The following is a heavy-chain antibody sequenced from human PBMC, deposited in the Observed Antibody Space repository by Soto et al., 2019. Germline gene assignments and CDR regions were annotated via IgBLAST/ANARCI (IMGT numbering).Heavy chain of an antibody. J-gene: IGHJ6*02. Sequence: QVQLVQSGAEVKKPGSSVKVSCKASGGTFSSYAISWVRQAPGQGLEWMGGIIPIFGTANYAQKFQGRVTITADESTSTAYMELSSLRSEDTAVYYCARDRIPWSPYDAYYYGMDVWGQGTTVTVSS. CDR2: IIPIFGTA. CDR3: ARDRIPWSPYDAYYYGMDV. CDR1: GGTFSSYA. D-gene: IGHD5-12*01. V-gene: IGHV1-69*01.